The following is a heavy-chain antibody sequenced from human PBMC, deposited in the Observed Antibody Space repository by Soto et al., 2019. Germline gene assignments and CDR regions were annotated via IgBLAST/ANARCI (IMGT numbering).Heavy chain of an antibody. D-gene: IGHD6-19*01. Sequence: ATVKVSCKASGYTFTSYDINWVRQATGQGLEWMGWMNPNSGNTGYAQKFQGRVTMTRNTSISTAYMELSSLRSEDTAVYYCARAGGIAVAGQFDYWGQGTLVTVSS. CDR2: MNPNSGNT. CDR3: ARAGGIAVAGQFDY. J-gene: IGHJ4*02. CDR1: GYTFTSYD. V-gene: IGHV1-8*01.